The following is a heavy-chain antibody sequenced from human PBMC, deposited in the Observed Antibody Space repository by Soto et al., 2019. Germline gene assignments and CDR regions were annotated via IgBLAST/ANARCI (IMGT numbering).Heavy chain of an antibody. Sequence: SETLSLTCAVYGGSFSGYYWSWIRQPPGQGLEWIGEISHSGSTNYNPSLKSRVTISVDTSKNQFSLKRSSVTAADTAVYYCARGGLRSGQNWFDPWGQGTLVTVSS. CDR3: ARGGLRSGQNWFDP. D-gene: IGHD4-17*01. J-gene: IGHJ5*02. CDR1: GGSFSGYY. V-gene: IGHV4-34*01. CDR2: ISHSGST.